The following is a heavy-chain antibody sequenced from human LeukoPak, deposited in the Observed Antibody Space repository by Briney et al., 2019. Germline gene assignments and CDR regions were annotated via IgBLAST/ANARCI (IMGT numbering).Heavy chain of an antibody. CDR2: IIPIFGTA. J-gene: IGHJ4*02. Sequence: SVKVSCKASGGTFSSYAISWVRQAPGQGLEWMGGIIPIFGTANYAQKFQGRVTITTDESTSTAYMELSSLRSEDTAVYYCARERFGDQAPTLDYWGQGTLVTVSS. CDR1: GGTFSSYA. CDR3: ARERFGDQAPTLDY. V-gene: IGHV1-69*05. D-gene: IGHD3-10*01.